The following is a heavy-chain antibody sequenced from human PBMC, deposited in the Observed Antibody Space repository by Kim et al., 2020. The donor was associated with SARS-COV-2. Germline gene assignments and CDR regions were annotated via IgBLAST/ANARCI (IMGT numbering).Heavy chain of an antibody. CDR1: GGSISSGGYY. Sequence: SETLSLTCTVSGGSISSGGYYWSWIRQHPGKGLEWIGYIYYSGSTYYNPSLKSRVTISVDTSKNQFSLKLSSVTAADTAVYYCARGPVLRYFDWLSGGGMSDAFDIWGQGTMVTVSS. J-gene: IGHJ3*02. V-gene: IGHV4-31*03. CDR3: ARGPVLRYFDWLSGGGMSDAFDI. D-gene: IGHD3-9*01. CDR2: IYYSGST.